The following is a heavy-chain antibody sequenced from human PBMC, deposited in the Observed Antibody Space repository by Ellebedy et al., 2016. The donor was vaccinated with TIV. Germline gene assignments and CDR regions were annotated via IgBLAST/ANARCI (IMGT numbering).Heavy chain of an antibody. Sequence: GESLKISCAASGFTFSIYAMGWVRQAPGTGLEWVSAISGSGGSTYYADSVKGRFTISRDNSKNTLYLQMNSLRAEDTAVYYCAKGGHCSSTSCYRDYYGMDVWGQGTTVTVSS. V-gene: IGHV3-23*01. CDR2: ISGSGGST. D-gene: IGHD2-2*01. CDR1: GFTFSIYA. J-gene: IGHJ6*02. CDR3: AKGGHCSSTSCYRDYYGMDV.